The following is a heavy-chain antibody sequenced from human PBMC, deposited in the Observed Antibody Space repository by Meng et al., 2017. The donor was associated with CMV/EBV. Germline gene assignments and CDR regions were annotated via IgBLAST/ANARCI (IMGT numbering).Heavy chain of an antibody. J-gene: IGHJ6*02. V-gene: IGHV3-7*01. CDR2: IKQDGSEK. CDR1: GFTFSSYW. CDR3: ARLGELLWFGEPLLGMDV. Sequence: SCKASGFTFSSYWMSWVRQAPGKGLEWVANIKQDGSEKYYVDSVKGRFTISRDNAKNSLYLQMNSLRAEDTAVYYCARLGELLWFGEPLLGMDVWGQGTTVTVSS. D-gene: IGHD3-10*01.